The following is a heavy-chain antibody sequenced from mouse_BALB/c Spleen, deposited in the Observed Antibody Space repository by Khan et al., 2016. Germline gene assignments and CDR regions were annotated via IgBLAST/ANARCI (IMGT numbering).Heavy chain of an antibody. CDR3: TRKGSCYGTYSGYS. CDR1: GYTFSDYE. CDR2: IDPETGGT. J-gene: IGHJ2*01. V-gene: IGHV1-15*01. D-gene: IGHD2-1*01. Sequence: QVQLQQSGAELVRPGASVTLSCKASGYTFSDYEMHWVKQTPVHGLQWIGSIDPETGGTAYNQKFKGQATLTAGRSSSPSYMELRSLTSEDSAVYYCTRKGSCYGTYSGYSRGQGTTLPVSS.